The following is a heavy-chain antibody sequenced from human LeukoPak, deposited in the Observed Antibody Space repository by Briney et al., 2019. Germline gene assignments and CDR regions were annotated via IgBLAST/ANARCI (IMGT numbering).Heavy chain of an antibody. D-gene: IGHD3-3*01. CDR1: GCTFTSYG. Sequence: GASVKVSCKASGCTFTSYGISWVRQAPGQGLEWMGWISAYNGNTNYAQKLQGRVTMTTDTSTSTAYMELRSLRSDDTAVYYCARAPPDFWSGYYTFDYWGQGTLVTVSS. J-gene: IGHJ4*02. CDR3: ARAPPDFWSGYYTFDY. CDR2: ISAYNGNT. V-gene: IGHV1-18*01.